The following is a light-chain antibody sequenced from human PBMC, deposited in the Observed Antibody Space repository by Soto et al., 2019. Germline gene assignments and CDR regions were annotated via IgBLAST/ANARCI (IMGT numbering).Light chain of an antibody. CDR2: GNS. CDR1: SSNIGAGYD. V-gene: IGLV1-40*01. CDR3: QSYDSSLSAVV. Sequence: QSVLTQPHSVSGAPGQRVTISCTGSSSNIGAGYDVHWYQQLPGTAPTLLIHGNSNRPSGVPDRFSGSKSGTSASLAITGLQAEDEADYYCQSYDSSLSAVVFGGGTKLTVL. J-gene: IGLJ2*01.